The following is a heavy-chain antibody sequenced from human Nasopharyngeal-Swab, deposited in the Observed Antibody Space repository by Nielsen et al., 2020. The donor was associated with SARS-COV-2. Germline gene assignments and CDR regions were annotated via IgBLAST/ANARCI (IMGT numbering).Heavy chain of an antibody. CDR2: IYPADSDT. D-gene: IGHD4-23*01. Sequence: GESLKIFCKGSGYNFTSYWIGWVRQMPGKGLEWMGIIYPADSDTRYSPSFQGQVTSSVDKSINTAYLQWSSLKASDTAMYYCATMTTVVTAFDYWGQGTLVTVSS. J-gene: IGHJ4*02. CDR1: GYNFTSYW. CDR3: ATMTTVVTAFDY. V-gene: IGHV5-51*01.